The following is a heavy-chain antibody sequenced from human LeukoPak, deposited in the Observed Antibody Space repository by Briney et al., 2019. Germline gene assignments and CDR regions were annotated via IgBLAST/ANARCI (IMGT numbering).Heavy chain of an antibody. J-gene: IGHJ4*02. CDR3: ARGPGQWLVLDY. V-gene: IGHV4-34*01. D-gene: IGHD6-19*01. Sequence: SETLSLTCAVYGGSFSGHYWSWIRQPPGKGLEWIGKINHSGSTNYNPSLKSRVTISVDTSKNQFSLKLSSVTAADTAVYYCARGPGQWLVLDYWGQGTLVTVSS. CDR1: GGSFSGHY. CDR2: INHSGST.